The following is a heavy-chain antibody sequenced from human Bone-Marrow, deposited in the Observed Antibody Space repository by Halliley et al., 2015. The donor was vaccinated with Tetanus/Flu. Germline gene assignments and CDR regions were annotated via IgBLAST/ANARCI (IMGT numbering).Heavy chain of an antibody. CDR1: GCTFTSYG. Sequence: QLVQSGAEVKKPGASVKVSCKASGCTFTSYGISWVRQAPGQGLEWMGWISDYNGNTNYAQKLQGRVTMTTDTSTRTAYMELRSLRSDDTAVYYCARDLGKYSSSWYDAFDIWGQGTMVTVSS. CDR2: ISDYNGNT. CDR3: ARDLGKYSSSWYDAFDI. D-gene: IGHD6-13*01. V-gene: IGHV1-18*01. J-gene: IGHJ3*02.